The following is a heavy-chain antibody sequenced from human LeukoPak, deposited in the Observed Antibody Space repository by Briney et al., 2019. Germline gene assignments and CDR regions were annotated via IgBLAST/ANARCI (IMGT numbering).Heavy chain of an antibody. CDR2: ISGSGGST. V-gene: IGHV3-23*01. Sequence: GGSLRLSCAASGFTFSSYSMTWVRQAPGKGLEWVSAISGSGGSTYYADSVKGRFTISRDNSKNTLYLQMNSLRAEDTAVYYCAKRYSGSSGLYNFDYWGQGTLVTVSS. CDR3: AKRYSGSSGLYNFDY. D-gene: IGHD1-26*01. CDR1: GFTFSSYS. J-gene: IGHJ4*02.